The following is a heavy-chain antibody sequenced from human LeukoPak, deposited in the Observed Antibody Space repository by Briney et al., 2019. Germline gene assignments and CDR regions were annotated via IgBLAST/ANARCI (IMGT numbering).Heavy chain of an antibody. CDR1: GGSISSGGYY. CDR2: IYYSGST. D-gene: IGHD2-2*01. J-gene: IGHJ5*02. CDR3: ARERDIVVVPAASGWFDP. V-gene: IGHV4-31*03. Sequence: SQTLSLTCTVSGGSISSGGYYWSWIRQHPGKGLEWIGYIYYSGSTYYNPPLKSRVTISVDTSKNQFSLKLSSVTAADTAVYYCARERDIVVVPAASGWFDPWGQGTLVTVSS.